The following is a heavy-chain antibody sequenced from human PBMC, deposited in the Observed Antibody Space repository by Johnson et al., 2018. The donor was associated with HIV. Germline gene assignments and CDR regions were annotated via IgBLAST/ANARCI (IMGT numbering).Heavy chain of an antibody. CDR3: ANQVGAKGSAFDI. V-gene: IGHV3-66*01. CDR1: GFTISGFY. CDR2: VSSGGTS. D-gene: IGHD1-26*01. Sequence: EQLVESGGGLVQPGGSLRLSCAASGFTISGFYMSWVRQAPGKVPEWLSVVSSGGTSYYADSVKGRFTISRDNSKNTMYLQMNSLRVEDTAVYFCANQVGAKGSAFDIWGQGTMVTVSS. J-gene: IGHJ3*02.